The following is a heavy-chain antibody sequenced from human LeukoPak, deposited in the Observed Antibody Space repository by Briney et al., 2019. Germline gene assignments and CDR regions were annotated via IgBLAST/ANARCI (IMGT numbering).Heavy chain of an antibody. Sequence: SGPALVKPTQTLTLTCTFSGFSLSTSGMCVSWIRQPPGKALEWLARIDWDDDKYYSTSLKTRLTISKDTSKNQVVLTMTNMDPVDTATYYCARSMVRGVIIPFNFDYWGQGTLVTVSS. CDR3: ARSMVRGVIIPFNFDY. V-gene: IGHV2-70*11. CDR1: GFSLSTSGMC. CDR2: IDWDDDK. J-gene: IGHJ4*02. D-gene: IGHD3-10*01.